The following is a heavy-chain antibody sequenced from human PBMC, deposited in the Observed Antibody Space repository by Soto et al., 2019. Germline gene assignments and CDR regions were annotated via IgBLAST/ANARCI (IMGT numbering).Heavy chain of an antibody. V-gene: IGHV3-23*01. J-gene: IGHJ4*02. CDR2: IRGSGGST. Sequence: EVQLLESGGGLVQPGRSLRFVCAASGFPFLSYDMSWVRQAPVKGLEWFSAIRGSGGSTYYADSVNGRFTISRGNSKNTLNLQMNSLRAEYTPVYYGAKGQEMYFYYSRGYYIPGYWGQGTLGTDSS. CDR3: AKGQEMYFYYSRGYYIPGY. D-gene: IGHD3-22*01. CDR1: GFPFLSYD.